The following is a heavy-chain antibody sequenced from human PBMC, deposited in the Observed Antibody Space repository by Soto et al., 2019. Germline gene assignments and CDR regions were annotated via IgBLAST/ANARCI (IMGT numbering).Heavy chain of an antibody. D-gene: IGHD4-17*01. CDR3: ASWHLREHAYDI. Sequence: DVQLVESGGGLIQPGGSLRLSCAGSGFTVSGKKYLAWVRQAPGKGLEWVSALYDVDGTYYADSVKGRFTTSADSSKTIVYLQMNGLRPDDTAVYYCASWHLREHAYDIWGQGTAVTVSS. CDR1: GFTVSGKKY. J-gene: IGHJ3*02. CDR2: LYDVDGT. V-gene: IGHV3-53*01.